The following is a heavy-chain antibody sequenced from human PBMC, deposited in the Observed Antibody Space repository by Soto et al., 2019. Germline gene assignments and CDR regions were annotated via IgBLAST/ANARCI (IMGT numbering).Heavy chain of an antibody. Sequence: PSETLSLTCAVYGGSFSGYYWSWIRQPPGKGLEWIGEINHSGSTDYNPSLKSRVTISVDTSKNQFSLKLNSVTPEDTAVYYCARDRYCSGGSCYSYYYYGMDVWGQGTTVTVSS. V-gene: IGHV4-34*01. D-gene: IGHD2-15*01. CDR2: INHSGST. CDR3: ARDRYCSGGSCYSYYYYGMDV. CDR1: GGSFSGYY. J-gene: IGHJ6*02.